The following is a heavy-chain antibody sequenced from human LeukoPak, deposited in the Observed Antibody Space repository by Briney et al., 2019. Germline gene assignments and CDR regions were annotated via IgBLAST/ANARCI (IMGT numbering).Heavy chain of an antibody. CDR2: IIPIFGTA. V-gene: IGHV1-69*05. J-gene: IGHJ4*02. CDR1: GGTFSSYA. Sequence: SVKVSCKASGGTFSSYAINWVRQAPGQGLEWMGRIIPIFGTANYAQKFQGRVTITTDESTSTAYMELSGLRSEDTAVYYCARATRGGDQPSFDYWGQGTLVTVSS. D-gene: IGHD2-21*02. CDR3: ARATRGGDQPSFDY.